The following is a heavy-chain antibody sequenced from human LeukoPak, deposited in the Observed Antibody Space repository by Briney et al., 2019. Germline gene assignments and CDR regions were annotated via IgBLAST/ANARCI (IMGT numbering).Heavy chain of an antibody. Sequence: ASVKVSCKASGYTFTGYYLHWVRQAPGQGLEWMGWIYPNTGGTKSKQKFQGRVSMTRDTSITTAHLEINKLTSDDTAVYYCAREPGTATGYWGQGTLVTVSS. CDR2: IYPNTGGT. V-gene: IGHV1-2*02. D-gene: IGHD1-1*01. CDR1: GYTFTGYY. J-gene: IGHJ4*02. CDR3: AREPGTATGY.